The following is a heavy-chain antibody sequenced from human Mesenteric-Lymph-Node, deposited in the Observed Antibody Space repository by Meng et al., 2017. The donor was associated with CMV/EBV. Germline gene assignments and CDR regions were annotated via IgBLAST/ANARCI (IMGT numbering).Heavy chain of an antibody. CDR3: ARAEYYYDSSGYRADYWFDP. CDR2: MNPNSGNT. J-gene: IGHJ5*02. CDR1: GYTFTGYY. D-gene: IGHD3-22*01. V-gene: IGHV1-8*03. Sequence: ASVKVSCKASGYTFTGYYMHWVRQAPGQGLEWMGWMNPNSGNTGYAQKFQGRVTITRNTSISTAYMELSSLRSEDTAVYYCARAEYYYDSSGYRADYWFDPWGQGTLVTVSS.